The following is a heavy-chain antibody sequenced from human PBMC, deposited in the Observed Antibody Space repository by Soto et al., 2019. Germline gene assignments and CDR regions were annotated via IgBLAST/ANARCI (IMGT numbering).Heavy chain of an antibody. CDR3: ARDRKYYYDSSGYSHFDY. CDR2: ISSSSSTI. J-gene: IGHJ4*02. CDR1: GFTFSSYS. V-gene: IGHV3-48*02. Sequence: HPGGSLRLSCAASGFTFSSYSMNWVRQAPGKGLEWVSYISSSSSTIYYADSVKGRFTISRDNAKNSLYLQMNSLRDEDTAVYYCARDRKYYYDSSGYSHFDYWGQGTLVTVSS. D-gene: IGHD3-22*01.